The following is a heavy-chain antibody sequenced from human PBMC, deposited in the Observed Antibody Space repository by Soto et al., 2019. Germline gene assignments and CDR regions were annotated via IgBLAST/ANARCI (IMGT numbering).Heavy chain of an antibody. V-gene: IGHV4-4*07. CDR1: GASVSGFY. Sequence: PSETLSLTCTVSGASVSGFYWSWIRKSAGKGLEWIGRIYATGTTDYNPSLKSRVMMSVDTSKKQFSLKLRSVTAADTAVYYCVRDGTKTLRDWFDPWGQGISVTVSS. J-gene: IGHJ5*02. D-gene: IGHD1-1*01. CDR3: VRDGTKTLRDWFDP. CDR2: IYATGTT.